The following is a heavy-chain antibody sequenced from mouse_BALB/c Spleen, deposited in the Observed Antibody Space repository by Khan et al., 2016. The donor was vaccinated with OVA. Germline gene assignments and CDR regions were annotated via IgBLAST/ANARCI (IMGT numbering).Heavy chain of an antibody. D-gene: IGHD2-2*01. CDR1: GYTFTDYY. V-gene: IGHV1-77*01. CDR2: IYPGSGNT. Sequence: QVQLQQSGAELARPGASVKLSCKASGYTFTDYYINWVKQRTGQGLEWIGEIYPGSGNTYYNEKFKDQATLTADKYSSTAFVQLNSLTSEDSSVYFCARSGIGSFAYWGQGTLVTVSA. J-gene: IGHJ3*01. CDR3: ARSGIGSFAY.